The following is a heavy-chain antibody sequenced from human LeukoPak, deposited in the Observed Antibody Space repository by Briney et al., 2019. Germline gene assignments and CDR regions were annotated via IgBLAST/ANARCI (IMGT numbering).Heavy chain of an antibody. CDR3: ARARGWDDILTGYDLGFRPPGYYYYGMDV. CDR2: IIPIFGTA. CDR1: GGTFSSYA. J-gene: IGHJ6*04. V-gene: IGHV1-69*06. D-gene: IGHD3-9*01. Sequence: SVKVSCKASGGTFSSYAISWVRQAPGQGLEWMGGIIPIFGTANYAQKFQGRVTITADKSTSTAYMELSSLRSEDTAVYYCARARGWDDILTGYDLGFRPPGYYYYGMDVWGKGTTVTVSS.